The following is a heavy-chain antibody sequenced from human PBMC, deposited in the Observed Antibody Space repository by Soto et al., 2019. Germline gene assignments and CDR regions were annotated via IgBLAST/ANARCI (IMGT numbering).Heavy chain of an antibody. V-gene: IGHV4-39*01. CDR2: IYYSGST. CDR1: GGSISSSSYY. CDR3: ARPCSSSWYGERTFDI. J-gene: IGHJ3*02. Sequence: QLQLQESGPGLVKPSDTLSLTCTVSGGSISSSSYYWGWIRQPPGKGLEWIGSIYYSGSTYYNPSLKSRVTISVDTSKNQFSLKLSSVTAADTAVYYCARPCSSSWYGERTFDIWGQGSMVTVSS. D-gene: IGHD6-13*01.